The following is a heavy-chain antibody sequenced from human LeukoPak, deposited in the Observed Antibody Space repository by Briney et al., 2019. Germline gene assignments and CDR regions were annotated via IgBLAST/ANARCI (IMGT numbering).Heavy chain of an antibody. V-gene: IGHV3-66*01. CDR2: IYSGGST. CDR1: GFTVSSNY. D-gene: IGHD6-6*01. Sequence: PGGSLRLSCAASGFTVSSNYMSWVRQAPGKGLEWVSVIYSGGSTYYADSVKGRFTISRDNSKNTLYLQMNSLRAEDTAVYYCARGFRGSSPYYYGMDVWGQGTTVTVSS. J-gene: IGHJ6*02. CDR3: ARGFRGSSPYYYGMDV.